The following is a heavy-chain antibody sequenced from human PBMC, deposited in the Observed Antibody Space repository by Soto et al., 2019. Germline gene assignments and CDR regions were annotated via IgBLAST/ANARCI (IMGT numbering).Heavy chain of an antibody. CDR1: GGSISSYY. CDR2: IYYSGST. Sequence: SETLSLTCTVSGGSISSYYWSWIRQPPGKGLEWIGYIYYSGSTNYNPSLKSRVTISVDTSKNQFSLKLSSVTAADTAVYYCARVSRSSGYDYINYFDYWGQGTLVTAPQ. V-gene: IGHV4-59*01. CDR3: ARVSRSSGYDYINYFDY. D-gene: IGHD5-12*01. J-gene: IGHJ4*02.